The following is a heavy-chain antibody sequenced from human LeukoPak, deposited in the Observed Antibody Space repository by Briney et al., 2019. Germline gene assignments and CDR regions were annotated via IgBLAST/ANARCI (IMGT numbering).Heavy chain of an antibody. Sequence: TGGSLRLSCAASGFTFSPYSMNWVRRAPGKGLEWTSYITGSSSTTYYADSVKGRFTISRDNAKNLLYLQMNSLRDEDTAVYYCASSNGALDIWGQGTMVTVSS. CDR2: ITGSSSTT. V-gene: IGHV3-48*02. CDR3: ASSNGALDI. J-gene: IGHJ3*02. CDR1: GFTFSPYS. D-gene: IGHD2-8*01.